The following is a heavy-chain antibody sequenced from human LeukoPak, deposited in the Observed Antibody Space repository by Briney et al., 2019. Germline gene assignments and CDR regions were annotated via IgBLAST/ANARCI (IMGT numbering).Heavy chain of an antibody. CDR3: TMDTAMVTYYYYGMDV. Sequence: GGSLRLSSTASGFTFGDYAMSWVRQAPGKGLEWVGFIRSKAYGGTTEYAASVKGRFTISRDDSKSIAYLQMNSPKTEDTAVYYCTMDTAMVTYYYYGMDVWGQGTTVTVSS. CDR1: GFTFGDYA. CDR2: IRSKAYGGTT. J-gene: IGHJ6*02. V-gene: IGHV3-49*04. D-gene: IGHD5-18*01.